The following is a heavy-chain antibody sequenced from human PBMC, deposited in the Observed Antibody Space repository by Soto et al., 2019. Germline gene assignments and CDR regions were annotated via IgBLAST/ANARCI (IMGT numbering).Heavy chain of an antibody. V-gene: IGHV3-30-3*01. CDR3: ARDLVGKGSSSWYCGMDV. CDR1: GFTFSSYA. D-gene: IGHD6-13*01. J-gene: IGHJ6*01. Sequence: QVQLVDAGGGVVQPGRSLRLSCAASGFTFSSYAMQWVRQAPGKGLEWVAVISYDGSNKYYADSVKGRFTISRDNSKNTLYLQMNSLRAEDTAVYYCARDLVGKGSSSWYCGMDVW. CDR2: ISYDGSNK.